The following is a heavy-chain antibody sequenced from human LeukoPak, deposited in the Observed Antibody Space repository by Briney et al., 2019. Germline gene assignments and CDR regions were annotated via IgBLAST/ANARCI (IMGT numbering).Heavy chain of an antibody. V-gene: IGHV1-18*01. CDR1: GYTFTSTG. CDR3: TRDYLTAAGSDAFDI. D-gene: IGHD6-13*01. Sequence: ASVKVSRKASGYTFTSTGINWVRQAPGQGLEWMAWISPYNGNTKYARKFQGRVTVTTDTSTTTAYMDLRSLRSDDTAVYYCTRDYLTAAGSDAFDIWGQGTMVTVSS. J-gene: IGHJ3*02. CDR2: ISPYNGNT.